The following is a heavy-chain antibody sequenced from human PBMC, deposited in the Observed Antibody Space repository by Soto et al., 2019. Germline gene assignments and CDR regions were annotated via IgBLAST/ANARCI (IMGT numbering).Heavy chain of an antibody. V-gene: IGHV1-46*01. D-gene: IGHD3-22*01. CDR1: GYTFTSYY. J-gene: IGHJ5*02. Sequence: QVQLVQSGAEVKKPGASVKVSCKASGYTFTSYYMHWVRQAPGQGLEWMGIINPSGGSTSYAQKFQGRVTMTRDTSTSTVYMELSSLRSEDTAVYYCAREYYYDSSGPNWFDPWGQGTLVTVSS. CDR2: INPSGGST. CDR3: AREYYYDSSGPNWFDP.